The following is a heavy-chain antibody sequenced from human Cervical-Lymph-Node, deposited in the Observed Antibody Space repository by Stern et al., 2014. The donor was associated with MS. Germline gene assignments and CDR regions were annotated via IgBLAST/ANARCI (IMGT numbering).Heavy chain of an antibody. J-gene: IGHJ4*02. V-gene: IGHV1-2*02. CDR3: ARDRGSYSDY. Sequence: QVQLVQSGAEVERPGASVKVSCKASGYTFTAYFLHWVRQAPGQGLEWMGWISPKTGSATYAQKFQDRVTMTRDTSINTGYMEVSSLRSDDTAVYYGARDRGSYSDYWGQGTLVAVSS. CDR1: GYTFTAYF. CDR2: ISPKTGSA. D-gene: IGHD1-26*01.